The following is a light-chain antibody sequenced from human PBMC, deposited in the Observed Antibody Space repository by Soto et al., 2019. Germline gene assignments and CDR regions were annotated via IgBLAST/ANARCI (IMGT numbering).Light chain of an antibody. CDR3: GSYAGSNTWV. CDR2: EAS. V-gene: IGLV2-23*01. J-gene: IGLJ3*02. Sequence: QSALTQPASVSGSPGQSLTISCTGASSDVGSYHLVSWYQQHPGKAPNLIIYEASERPSGVSDRFSGSKSGNTASLTISGLQAEDEADYYCGSYAGSNTWVFGGGTKLTVL. CDR1: SSDVGSYHL.